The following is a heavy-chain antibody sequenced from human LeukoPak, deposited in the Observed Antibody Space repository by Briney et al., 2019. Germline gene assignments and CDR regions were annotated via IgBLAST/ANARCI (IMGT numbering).Heavy chain of an antibody. CDR1: GGSISSGSYY. CDR3: ARVFDSGSQAYFYYMDV. V-gene: IGHV4-61*02. D-gene: IGHD3-10*01. CDR2: IYTSGST. J-gene: IGHJ6*03. Sequence: SETLSLTCTVSGGSISSGSYYWSWIRRPAGKGLEWIGRIYTSGSTNYNPSLKSRVTMSVDTSKNQFSLKVSSVTAADTAVYYCARVFDSGSQAYFYYMDVWGKGTTVTIFS.